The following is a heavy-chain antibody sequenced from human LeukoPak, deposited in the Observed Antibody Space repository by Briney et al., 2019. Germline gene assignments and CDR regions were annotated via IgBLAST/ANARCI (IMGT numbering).Heavy chain of an antibody. D-gene: IGHD3-22*01. V-gene: IGHV3-9*01. CDR3: AKDLSDSSGYPHYFDY. Sequence: GGSLRLSCTASGFTFDDYAMHWVRQAPGKGLEWISSISWNSVSIGYADSVKGRFTISRDNAKNSLYLQMNSLRVEDTALYYCAKDLSDSSGYPHYFDYWGQGTLVTVS. J-gene: IGHJ4*02. CDR2: ISWNSVSI. CDR1: GFTFDDYA.